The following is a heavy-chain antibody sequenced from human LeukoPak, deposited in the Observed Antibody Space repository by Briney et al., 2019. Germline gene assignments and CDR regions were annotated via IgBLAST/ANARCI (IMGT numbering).Heavy chain of an antibody. CDR2: IYYNGST. CDR3: ARKGGHFDY. D-gene: IGHD2-15*01. CDR1: GGSISYYY. V-gene: IGHV4-59*01. Sequence: SETLSLTCIVSGGSISYYYWSWIRQSPGKGLEWIGYIYYNGSTNYNPSLKSRVTISVDMSKNQFSLKVTSVTAADTAIYYCARKGGHFDYWGQGTLVTVSS. J-gene: IGHJ4*02.